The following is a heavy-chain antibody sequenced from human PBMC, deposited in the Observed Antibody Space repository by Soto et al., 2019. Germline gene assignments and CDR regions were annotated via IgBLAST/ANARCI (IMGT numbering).Heavy chain of an antibody. J-gene: IGHJ4*02. CDR3: ARGFYGDQHDF. V-gene: IGHV4-30-4*01. D-gene: IGHD4-17*01. CDR1: GGSFSSGDYY. CDR2: IYYSGNT. Sequence: QVQLQESGPGLVKPSQTLSVTCTVSGGSFSSGDYYWSWIRQPPGKGLEWIGYIYYSGNTYYNPSLRSRVTISVDTSKNQFSLNVSSATAADTAVYYCARGFYGDQHDFWGQGTLVTVSS.